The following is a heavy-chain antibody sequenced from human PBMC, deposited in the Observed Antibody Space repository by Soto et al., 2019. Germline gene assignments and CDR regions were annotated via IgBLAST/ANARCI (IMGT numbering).Heavy chain of an antibody. J-gene: IGHJ6*02. CDR1: GGSISSYY. CDR2: IYYSGST. Sequence: PSETLSLTCTVSGGSISSYYWSWIRQPPGKGLEWIGYIYYSGSTNYNPSLKSRVTISVDTSKNQFSLKLSSVTAADTAVYYCARERGSYHYYGMDVWGQGTTVTVSS. V-gene: IGHV4-59*01. CDR3: ARERGSYHYYGMDV. D-gene: IGHD2-15*01.